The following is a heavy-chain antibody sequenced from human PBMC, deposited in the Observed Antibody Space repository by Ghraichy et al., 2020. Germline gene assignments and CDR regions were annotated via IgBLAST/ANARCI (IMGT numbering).Heavy chain of an antibody. J-gene: IGHJ4*02. Sequence: SQTLSLTCAVSGVSVSSRSYYWSWIRQPPGKGLEWIGYIYYSGSTNYNPSLKSRVTILVDTSKNQFSLKLSSVTAADTAVYYCAREGRGYSNYIDYWGQGTLVTVSS. CDR3: AREGRGYSNYIDY. D-gene: IGHD4-11*01. CDR2: IYYSGST. V-gene: IGHV4-61*01. CDR1: GVSVSSRSYY.